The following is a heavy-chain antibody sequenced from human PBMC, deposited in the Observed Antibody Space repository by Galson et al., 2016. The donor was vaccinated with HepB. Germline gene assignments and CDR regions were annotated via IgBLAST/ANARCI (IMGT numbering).Heavy chain of an antibody. Sequence: LSLTCGVNGGSFTNYYWSWVRQPPGKGLEWLGEVSHTGGTNYSPSLKGRVTISVDTSRNNFSLKLNSVTAADTAIYYCKRGVVYCSGGTCFPGSNWFDPWGQGTLVTVSS. CDR3: KRGVVYCSGGTCFPGSNWFDP. V-gene: IGHV4-34*01. CDR1: GGSFTNYY. CDR2: VSHTGGT. D-gene: IGHD2-15*01. J-gene: IGHJ5*02.